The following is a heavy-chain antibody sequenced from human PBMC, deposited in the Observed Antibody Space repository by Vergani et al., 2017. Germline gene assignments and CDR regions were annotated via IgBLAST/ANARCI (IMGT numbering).Heavy chain of an antibody. CDR3: AGDSSSWQRADY. Sequence: QVRLQESGPGLVKPSETLSLICTVSGVSITTYYWSWVRQPPGKGLEWLGYIYYSGSTTYNPSLKSRLTISVDTSKNQFSLRLSSVTAADPALYYCAGDSSSWQRADYWGQGTLVNVSS. J-gene: IGHJ4*02. CDR2: IYYSGST. D-gene: IGHD6-13*01. CDR1: GVSITTYY. V-gene: IGHV4-59*01.